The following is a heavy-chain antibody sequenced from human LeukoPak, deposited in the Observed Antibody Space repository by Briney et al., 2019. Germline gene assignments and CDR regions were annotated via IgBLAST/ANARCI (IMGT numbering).Heavy chain of an antibody. D-gene: IGHD5-24*01. CDR3: ARGRRDGGRGSLYYGMDV. V-gene: IGHV4-59*01. CDR1: GGSISSYY. CDR2: IYYSGST. Sequence: SETLSLTCTVSGGSISSYYWSWIRQPPGKGLEWIGYIYYSGSTNYNLSLESRVIISVDTSKNQFSLKLSSMTAADTAVYYCARGRRDGGRGSLYYGMDVWGQGTTVTVSS. J-gene: IGHJ6*02.